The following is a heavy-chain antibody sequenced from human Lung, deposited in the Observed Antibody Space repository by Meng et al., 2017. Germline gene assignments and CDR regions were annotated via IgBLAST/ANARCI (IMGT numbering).Heavy chain of an antibody. V-gene: IGHV3-74*03. J-gene: IGHJ4*02. CDR1: GFTFRSYW. Sequence: EVQLVESGGGVVQPGGAMRLSCAASGFTFRSYWMHWVRQAPGKGLVWVSRIRGDGGSIVYADSVKGRFTISRDNAKNTLFLQMNSLRAEDTAVYYCARESGYFEYWGQGILVTVSS. CDR3: ARESGYFEY. CDR2: IRGDGGSI.